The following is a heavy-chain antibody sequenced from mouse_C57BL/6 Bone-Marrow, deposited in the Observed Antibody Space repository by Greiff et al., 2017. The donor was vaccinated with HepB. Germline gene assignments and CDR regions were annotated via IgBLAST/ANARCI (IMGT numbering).Heavy chain of an antibody. D-gene: IGHD2-2*01. V-gene: IGHV1-59*01. CDR2: IDPSDSYT. CDR1: GYTFTSYW. Sequence: VKLMESGAELVRPGTSVKLSCKASGYTFTSYWMHWVKQRPGQGLEWIGVIDPSDSYTNYNQKFKGKATLTVDTSSSTAYMQLSSLTSEDSAVYYCAREGMVTPLYYFDYWGQGTTLTVSS. J-gene: IGHJ2*01. CDR3: AREGMVTPLYYFDY.